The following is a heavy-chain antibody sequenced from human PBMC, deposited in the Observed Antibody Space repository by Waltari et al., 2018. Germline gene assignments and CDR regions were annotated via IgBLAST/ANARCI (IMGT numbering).Heavy chain of an antibody. J-gene: IGHJ5*02. D-gene: IGHD5-12*01. V-gene: IGHV4-39*01. CDR1: GVPISRGGYY. CDR2: IYYSGGT. Sequence: QLRLQESGPGLVKPSETLSLTCTVSGVPISRGGYYWGWIRQSPGKGLEWIGSIYYSGGTYYNPTLESRVTISGDTSKNEFSLKLSSVTAADTAVYYCARHWKRSGYRFDPWGQGTLVTVSS. CDR3: ARHWKRSGYRFDP.